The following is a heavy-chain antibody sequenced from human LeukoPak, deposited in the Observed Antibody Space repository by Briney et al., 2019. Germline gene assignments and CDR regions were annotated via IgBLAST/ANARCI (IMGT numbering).Heavy chain of an antibody. Sequence: NHGESLKISCTCFGYSFTTYWIGGVRQMPGKGLEWMGIIYPGDSDARYSPSFQGQVTISVDKSISTAYLQWSSLKASDTAMYYCARQGRIVVVTTTHDAFDIWGQGTMVTVSS. V-gene: IGHV5-51*01. D-gene: IGHD2-21*02. CDR3: ARQGRIVVVTTTHDAFDI. CDR2: IYPGDSDA. CDR1: GYSFTTYW. J-gene: IGHJ3*02.